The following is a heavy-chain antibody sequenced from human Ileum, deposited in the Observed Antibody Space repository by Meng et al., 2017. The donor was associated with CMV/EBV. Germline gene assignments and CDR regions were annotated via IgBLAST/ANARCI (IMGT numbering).Heavy chain of an antibody. CDR1: GGSISSSSDY. J-gene: IGHJ6*02. V-gene: IGHV4-39*07. CDR3: ARGSKRTLRGNYCSSTSCYPYGMDV. Sequence: SETLSLTCTVSGGSISSSSDYWGWIRQPPGKGLEWIGSIYYSGSTYYNPSLKSRVTISVDTSKNQFSLKLSSVTAADTAVYYCARGSKRTLRGNYCSSTSCYPYGMDVWGQGTTVTVSS. D-gene: IGHD2-2*01. CDR2: IYYSGST.